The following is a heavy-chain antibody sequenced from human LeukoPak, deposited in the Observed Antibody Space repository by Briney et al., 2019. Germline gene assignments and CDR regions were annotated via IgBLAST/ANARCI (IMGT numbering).Heavy chain of an antibody. Sequence: SETLSLTCTVSGGSISSYYWSWIRQPPGKALEWIGSVSSSGGTHYSPSLKNRLSISMDTSQNQFSLRLSSVTVADTTVYYCAKYIGGSMFEHWGQGALVTVSS. CDR3: AKYIGGSMFEH. CDR2: VSSSGGT. J-gene: IGHJ4*02. CDR1: GGSISSYY. D-gene: IGHD3-10*01. V-gene: IGHV4-4*08.